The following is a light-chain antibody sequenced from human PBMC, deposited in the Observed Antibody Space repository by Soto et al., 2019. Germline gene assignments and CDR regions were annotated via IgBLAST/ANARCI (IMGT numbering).Light chain of an antibody. CDR3: SSYTSSSTLV. Sequence: QSALTQPASVSGSPGQSITISCTGTSSDVGGYNYVSWYQQHPGKAPKLMIYDVSNRPSGVSNRFSGSKSGNTASLTISGLLAEDEDDYYCSSYTSSSTLVFGTGTKLTVL. J-gene: IGLJ1*01. CDR1: SSDVGGYNY. CDR2: DVS. V-gene: IGLV2-14*01.